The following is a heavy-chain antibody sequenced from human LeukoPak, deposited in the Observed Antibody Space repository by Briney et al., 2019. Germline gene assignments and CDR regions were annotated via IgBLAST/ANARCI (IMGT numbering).Heavy chain of an antibody. CDR2: IYYSGST. Sequence: SETLSLTCTVSGDYISGYYWSWIRQPPGKGQEWIGYIYYSGSTNYNPSLKSRVTISVDTSKNQFSLKLSSVTAADTAVYYCARDQAGATGYWGQGALVTVSS. V-gene: IGHV4-59*01. J-gene: IGHJ4*02. CDR1: GDYISGYY. D-gene: IGHD1-26*01. CDR3: ARDQAGATGY.